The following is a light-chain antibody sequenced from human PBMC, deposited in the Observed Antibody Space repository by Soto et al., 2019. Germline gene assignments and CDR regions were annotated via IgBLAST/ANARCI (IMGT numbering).Light chain of an antibody. CDR1: SSDIGNYDF. CDR2: EVS. CDR3: SSYTTSTSFIL. Sequence: QSALTQPASVSGSPGQSITIFCTGTSSDIGNYDFVSWYQQVPGTAPKAMIYEVSSRPSGGSNRFSGSKSGNTASLTISGLQAEDEDYYYCSSYTTSTSFILFGGGTKLTVL. J-gene: IGLJ2*01. V-gene: IGLV2-14*01.